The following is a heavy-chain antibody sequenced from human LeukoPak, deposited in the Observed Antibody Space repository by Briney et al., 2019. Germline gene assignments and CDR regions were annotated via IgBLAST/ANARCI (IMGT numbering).Heavy chain of an antibody. V-gene: IGHV3-21*01. Sequence: GGSLRLSCAASGFPFSSYSMDWVRPAPGKGMEWVSSISRSSSYIYYAPSVKGRFTISRDNAKNSLYLQMNSLSAEDAAVYYCARDGCSGGSCYSSYYYYYMDVWGKGTTVTVSS. CDR3: ARDGCSGGSCYSSYYYYYMDV. D-gene: IGHD2-15*01. J-gene: IGHJ6*03. CDR2: ISRSSSYI. CDR1: GFPFSSYS.